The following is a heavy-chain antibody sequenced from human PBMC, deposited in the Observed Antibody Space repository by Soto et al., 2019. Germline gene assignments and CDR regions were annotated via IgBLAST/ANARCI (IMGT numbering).Heavy chain of an antibody. CDR3: ARALRRVIAAAGPRYSWFDP. D-gene: IGHD6-13*01. V-gene: IGHV4-34*01. Sequence: PSETLSLTCAVYGGSFSGYYWSWIRQPPGKGLDWIGEINHSGSTNYNPSLKSRVTISLDTSKNQFSLKLSSVTAADTAVYYCARALRRVIAAAGPRYSWFDPWGQGTLVTVSS. CDR2: INHSGST. J-gene: IGHJ5*02. CDR1: GGSFSGYY.